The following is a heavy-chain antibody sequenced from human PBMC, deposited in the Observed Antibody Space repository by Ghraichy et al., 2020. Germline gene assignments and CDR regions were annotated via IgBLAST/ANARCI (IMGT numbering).Heavy chain of an antibody. D-gene: IGHD5-18*01. CDR2: IIPIFGTA. CDR3: AEGGYSYGFNYYYGMDV. CDR1: GGTFSSYA. J-gene: IGHJ6*02. V-gene: IGHV1-69*05. Sequence: SVKVSCKASGGTFSSYAISWVRQAPGQGLEWMGGIIPIFGTANYAQKFQGRVTITTDESTSTAYMELSSLRSEDTAVYYCAEGGYSYGFNYYYGMDVWGQGTTVTVSS.